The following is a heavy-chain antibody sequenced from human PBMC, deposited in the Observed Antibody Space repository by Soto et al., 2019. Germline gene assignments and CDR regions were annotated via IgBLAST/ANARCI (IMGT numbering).Heavy chain of an antibody. V-gene: IGHV4-39*01. J-gene: IGHJ6*02. Sequence: SETLSLTCSVSGDSISNSGYSWGWIRQPPGKGLGWIGSIYYSGDTYYNPSLSSRVTVSVDTPENQFSLKLTSVTAADTAVYYCATVIPVGDVTPAIMTGLDVWGQGTTVTVSS. CDR1: GDSISNSGYS. CDR3: ATVIPVGDVTPAIMTGLDV. D-gene: IGHD2-2*02. CDR2: IYYSGDT.